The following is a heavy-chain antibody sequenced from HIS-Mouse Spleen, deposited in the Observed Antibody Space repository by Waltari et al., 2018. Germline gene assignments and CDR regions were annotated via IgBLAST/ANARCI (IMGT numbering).Heavy chain of an antibody. D-gene: IGHD4-17*01. Sequence: QVQLQESGPGLVKPSETLSLTCTVSGGSISSYYWSWIRQPAGKGREWIGRIYTSGSTNYNPSLKSRVTMSVDTSKNQFSLKLSSVTAADTAVYYCAGGGTTVTTSYYYYGMDVWGQGTTVTVSS. CDR3: AGGGTTVTTSYYYYGMDV. CDR2: IYTSGST. V-gene: IGHV4-4*07. CDR1: GGSISSYY. J-gene: IGHJ6*02.